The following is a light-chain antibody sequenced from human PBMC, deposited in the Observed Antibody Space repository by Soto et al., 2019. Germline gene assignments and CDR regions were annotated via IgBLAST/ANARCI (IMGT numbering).Light chain of an antibody. V-gene: IGKV3-20*01. J-gene: IGKJ1*01. CDR2: GVS. Sequence: EIVLTQSPGTLSLSAGERATLSCRASQSVSSSCLAWYQHKPGQAPRLLIYGVSSRATGIPDRFSGSGSGTHFTLIISRLEPEDFAVYYCHQYGTSPKTFGQGTKVEIK. CDR1: QSVSSSC. CDR3: HQYGTSPKT.